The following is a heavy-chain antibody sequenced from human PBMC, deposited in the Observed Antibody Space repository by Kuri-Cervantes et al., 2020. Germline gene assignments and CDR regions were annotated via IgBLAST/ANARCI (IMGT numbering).Heavy chain of an antibody. CDR2: INSDGSST. J-gene: IGHJ4*02. D-gene: IGHD4-11*01. CDR3: ATDTIYSNYVVGY. V-gene: IGHV3-74*01. CDR1: GFTFSSYW. Sequence: LSLTCAASGFTFSSYWMHWVRQAPGKGLVWVSRINSDGSSTSYADSVKGRFTISRDNAKNTLYLQMNSLRAEDTAVYYCATDTIYSNYVVGYWGQGTLVTVSS.